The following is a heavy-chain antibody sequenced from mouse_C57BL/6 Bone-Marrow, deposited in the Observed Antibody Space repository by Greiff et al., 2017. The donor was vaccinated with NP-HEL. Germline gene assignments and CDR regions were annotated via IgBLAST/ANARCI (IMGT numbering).Heavy chain of an antibody. Sequence: QVQLKESGAELVRPGTSVKVSCKASGYAFTNYLIEWVKQRPGQGLEWIGVINPGSGGTNYNEKFKGKATLTADKSSSTAYMQLSSLTSEDSAVYFCARWKRSYWYFDVWGTGTTVTVSS. J-gene: IGHJ1*03. CDR2: INPGSGGT. CDR3: ARWKRSYWYFDV. V-gene: IGHV1-54*01. CDR1: GYAFTNYL.